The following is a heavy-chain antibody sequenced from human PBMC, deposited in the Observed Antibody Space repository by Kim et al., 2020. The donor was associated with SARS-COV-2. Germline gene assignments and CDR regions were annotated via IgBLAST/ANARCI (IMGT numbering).Heavy chain of an antibody. CDR1: GDSISSTDSYY. V-gene: IGHV4-39*01. Sequence: SETLSLTCTVSGDSISSTDSYYGGWIRQPPGKGLEWIGSIAYSGSTYYNPSLKSRVTMSVDTAKHQFYLKMRAVTAADTDVYYIAGRSGSYKYYYGMDV. J-gene: IGHJ6*01. CDR3: AGRSGSYKYYYGMDV. D-gene: IGHD3-10*01. CDR2: IAYSGST.